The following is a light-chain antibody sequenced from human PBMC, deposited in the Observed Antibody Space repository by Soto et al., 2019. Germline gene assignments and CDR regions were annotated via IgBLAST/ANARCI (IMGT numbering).Light chain of an antibody. V-gene: IGLV2-23*01. J-gene: IGLJ3*02. CDR2: EGS. Sequence: QSALTQPASVSGSPGQSITISCXXXSSDVGSHNLVSWYQQHPGKAPKLMIYEGSKRPSGVSNRFSGSKSGNTASLTISGLQAEDEADYYCCSYAGSRVFGGGTKLTVL. CDR3: CSYAGSRV. CDR1: SSDVGSHNL.